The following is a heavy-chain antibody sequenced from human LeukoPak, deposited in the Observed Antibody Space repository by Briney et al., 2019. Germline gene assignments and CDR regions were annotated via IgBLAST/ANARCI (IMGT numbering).Heavy chain of an antibody. V-gene: IGHV1-2*02. Sequence: ASVKVSCKASGYTFTSYGISWVRQAPGQGLEWMGWINPNSGGTNYAQKSQGRVTMTRDTSISTAYMELSRLRSDDTAVYYCARGGLRYFDWLLSGLVDYWGQGTLVTVSS. CDR3: ARGGLRYFDWLLSGLVDY. CDR2: INPNSGGT. CDR1: GYTFTSYG. D-gene: IGHD3-9*01. J-gene: IGHJ4*02.